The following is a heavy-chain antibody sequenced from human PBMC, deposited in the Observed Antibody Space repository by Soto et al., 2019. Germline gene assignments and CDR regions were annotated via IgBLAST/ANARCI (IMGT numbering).Heavy chain of an antibody. CDR3: ATDPHYYDTTGYCLDN. Sequence: QVQLVQSGAEVKKPGASVKVSCKASGYTFTSFAIHWVRQAPGQRPEWMGWINPDNGHTRYSQQFQGRVTITRDTSASAAYMELSSLRSDDTAVYYCATDPHYYDTTGYCLDNWGQGTLVTVSS. D-gene: IGHD3-22*01. CDR1: GYTFTSFA. CDR2: INPDNGHT. J-gene: IGHJ4*02. V-gene: IGHV1-3*01.